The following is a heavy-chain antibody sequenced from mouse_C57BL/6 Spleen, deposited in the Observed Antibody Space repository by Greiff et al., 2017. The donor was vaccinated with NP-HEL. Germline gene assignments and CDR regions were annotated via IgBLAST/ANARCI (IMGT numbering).Heavy chain of an antibody. D-gene: IGHD1-1*01. Sequence: QVQLQQSGPGLVQPSQSLSITCTVSGFSLTSYGVHWVRQSPGKGLEWLGVIWSGGSTDYNAAFISRLSISKDNSKSQVFFKMNSLQADDTAIYYCARRPGEYYGSKGYFDVWGTGTTVTVSS. CDR2: IWSGGST. CDR1: GFSLTSYG. J-gene: IGHJ1*03. V-gene: IGHV2-2*01. CDR3: ARRPGEYYGSKGYFDV.